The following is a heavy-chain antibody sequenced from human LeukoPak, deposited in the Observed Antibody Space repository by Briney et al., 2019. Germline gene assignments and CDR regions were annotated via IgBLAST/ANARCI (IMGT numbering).Heavy chain of an antibody. Sequence: PGGCLRLSCAASGFIFSSYAVSWVRQAPGKGLECVSTIGSSGNAYYADSVKRRFTISRDNSMSTLYMEMNSLRAEDTALYYCAKVRPGGELLPFDYWGQGTLVTVPS. D-gene: IGHD1-26*01. CDR1: GFIFSSYA. CDR3: AKVRPGGELLPFDY. CDR2: IGSSGNA. J-gene: IGHJ4*02. V-gene: IGHV3-23*01.